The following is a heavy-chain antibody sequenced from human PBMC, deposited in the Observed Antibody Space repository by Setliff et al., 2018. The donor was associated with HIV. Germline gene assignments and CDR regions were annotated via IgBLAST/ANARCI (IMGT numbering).Heavy chain of an antibody. CDR3: ARDRGSSYYYYYYMDV. D-gene: IGHD6-6*01. Sequence: PSETLSLTCSVSGGSISSGSYYWSWIRQPAGKGLEWIGHINTSGSTNYNPSLKSRVTISVDTSKNQFSLKLSSVTAADTAVYYCARDRGSSYYYYYYMDVWGKGTTVTVSS. CDR2: INTSGST. V-gene: IGHV4-61*09. J-gene: IGHJ6*03. CDR1: GGSISSGSYY.